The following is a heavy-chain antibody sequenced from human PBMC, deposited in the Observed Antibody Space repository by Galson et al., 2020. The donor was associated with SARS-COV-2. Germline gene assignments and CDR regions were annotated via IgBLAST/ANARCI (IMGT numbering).Heavy chain of an antibody. CDR2: IYHSGST. CDR3: ARVVVQYQLLKTSCLFDY. J-gene: IGHJ4*02. Sequence: SETLSLTCTVSGYSISSGYYWGWIRQPPGKGLEWIGSIYHSGSTYYNPSLKSRVTISVDTSKNQFSLKLSSVTAAATAVYYCARVVVQYQLLKTSCLFDYWGQGTLVTVAS. V-gene: IGHV4-38-2*02. CDR1: GYSISSGYY. D-gene: IGHD2-2*01.